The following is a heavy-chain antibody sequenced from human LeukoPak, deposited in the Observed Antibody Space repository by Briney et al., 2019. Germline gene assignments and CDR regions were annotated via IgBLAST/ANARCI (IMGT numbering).Heavy chain of an antibody. V-gene: IGHV1-24*01. J-gene: IGHJ6*02. D-gene: IGHD3-10*01. CDR3: ATIAREFSSYGMDV. CDR1: GYSLNELS. CDR2: FDPQDGET. Sequence: ASVKVSCKVSGYSLNELSMHWVRQAPGKELEWMGGFDPQDGETIYAQKFQGRVTMTEDTSTDTAYMELSSLRSEDTAVYYCATIAREFSSYGMDVWGQGTRVTVSS.